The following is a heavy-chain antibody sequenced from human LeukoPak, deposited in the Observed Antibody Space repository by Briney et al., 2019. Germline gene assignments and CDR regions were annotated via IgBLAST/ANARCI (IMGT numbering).Heavy chain of an antibody. V-gene: IGHV3-23*01. CDR3: ANTEAGPYGSGSYSPFQH. CDR1: GFTFSSYA. CDR2: ISGSGGST. Sequence: GGSLRLSCAASGFTFSSYAMSWVRQAPGKGLEWVSAISGSGGSTYYADSVKGRFTISRDNSKNTLYLQMNSLRAEDTAVYYCANTEAGPYGSGSYSPFQHWGQGTLVTVSS. J-gene: IGHJ1*01. D-gene: IGHD3-10*01.